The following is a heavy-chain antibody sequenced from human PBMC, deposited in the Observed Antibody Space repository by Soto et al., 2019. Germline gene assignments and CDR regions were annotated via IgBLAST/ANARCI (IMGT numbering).Heavy chain of an antibody. CDR1: GGSFSDYY. Sequence: QVQLQQWGAGLLKPSETLSLTCAVYGGSFSDYYWSWIRQPPGKGLEWIGEINHSGSTNYNSTLKSRDTLPVDTTMNQFALKLSSVTAADTAVDYCAWVPWVAEQYDWFDPWGQGTLVTVSS. CDR3: AWVPWVAEQYDWFDP. J-gene: IGHJ5*02. V-gene: IGHV4-34*01. CDR2: INHSGST. D-gene: IGHD6-19*01.